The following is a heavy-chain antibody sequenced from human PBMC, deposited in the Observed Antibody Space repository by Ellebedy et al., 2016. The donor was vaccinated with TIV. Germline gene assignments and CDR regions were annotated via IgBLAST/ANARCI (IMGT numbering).Heavy chain of an antibody. CDR1: KSTFTSYS. J-gene: IGHJ4*02. CDR2: INPSVGST. CDR3: AKSRDGYNFPRSSFDY. V-gene: IGHV1-46*04. Sequence: AASVKVSCKASKSTFTSYSFHWVRQAPGQGLEWMGIINPSVGSTTYAQKLQGRVTMTSDTSTSTFDMELSSLRSEDTAVYYCAKSRDGYNFPRSSFDYWGQGTLVTVSS. D-gene: IGHD5-24*01.